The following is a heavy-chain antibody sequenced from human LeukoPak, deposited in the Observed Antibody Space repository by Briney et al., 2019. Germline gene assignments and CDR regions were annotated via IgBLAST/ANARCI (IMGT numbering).Heavy chain of an antibody. CDR3: ARGADRWNYFDY. V-gene: IGHV3-53*01. CDR1: GFTVSSNF. CDR2: IYSGGKT. Sequence: PGGSLRLSCAASGFTVSSNFLSWVRQAPGKGLEWVSVIYSGGKTYYADSVKGQFTISRDNSKNTLYLQMNSLRAEDTAVYYCARGADRWNYFDYWGQGTLVTVSS. D-gene: IGHD4-23*01. J-gene: IGHJ4*02.